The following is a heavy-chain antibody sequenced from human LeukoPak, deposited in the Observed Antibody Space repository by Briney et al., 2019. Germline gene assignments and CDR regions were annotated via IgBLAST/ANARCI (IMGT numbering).Heavy chain of an antibody. Sequence: GGSLRLSCAASGFTFSDYYMSWIRQAPGKGLEWVSYISSSGSTIYYADSVKGRFTISRDNAKNSLYLQMNSLRAEDTAVYYCATADPRWLHFYWGQGTLITVSS. CDR1: GFTFSDYY. CDR3: ATADPRWLHFY. CDR2: ISSSGSTI. V-gene: IGHV3-11*01. D-gene: IGHD5-24*01. J-gene: IGHJ4*02.